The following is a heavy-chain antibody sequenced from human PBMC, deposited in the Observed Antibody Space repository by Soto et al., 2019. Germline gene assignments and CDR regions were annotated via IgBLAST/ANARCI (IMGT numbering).Heavy chain of an antibody. CDR3: ATRTDYYYGSGSLGGMDV. Sequence: KASETLSLTCTVSGDSITSGVHYWSWIRQLPGKGLEWIGYIFYSGPTYYNPSLKSRVAISVDTSKNQFSLKLNSVTAADTAVYYWATRTDYYYGSGSLGGMDVGGQGTTVTVSS. J-gene: IGHJ6*02. D-gene: IGHD3-10*01. CDR1: GDSITSGVHY. CDR2: IFYSGPT. V-gene: IGHV4-31*03.